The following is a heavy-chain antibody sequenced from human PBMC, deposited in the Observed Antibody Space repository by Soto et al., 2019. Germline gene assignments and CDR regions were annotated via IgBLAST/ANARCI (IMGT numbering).Heavy chain of an antibody. CDR3: AKDPSGVILWFEGWLDP. J-gene: IGHJ5*02. CDR2: ISGSGGST. Sequence: PGGSLRLSCAASGLTFSNYAMSWVRQAPGKGLEWVSTISGSGGSTYYADSVKGRFTISRDNSKNTLYLQMNSLRAEDTAIYYCAKDPSGVILWFEGWLDPWGHGSLVTVYS. V-gene: IGHV3-23*01. D-gene: IGHD3-10*01. CDR1: GLTFSNYA.